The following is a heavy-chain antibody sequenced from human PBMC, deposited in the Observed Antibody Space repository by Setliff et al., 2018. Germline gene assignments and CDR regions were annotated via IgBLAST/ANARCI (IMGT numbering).Heavy chain of an antibody. D-gene: IGHD6-19*01. CDR1: GYTFTSYG. CDR2: ISAYNGNT. J-gene: IGHJ4*02. CDR3: ARVHEASGWRYFDY. Sequence: GASVKVSCKASGYTFTSYGISWVRQAPGQGLEWMGWISAYNGNTNYAQKFQGRVTITADKSTSTAYMELSSLRSEDTAVYYCARVHEASGWRYFDYWGQGTLVTVSS. V-gene: IGHV1-18*01.